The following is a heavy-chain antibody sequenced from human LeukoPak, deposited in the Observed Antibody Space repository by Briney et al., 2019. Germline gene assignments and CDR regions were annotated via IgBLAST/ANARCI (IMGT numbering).Heavy chain of an antibody. CDR2: ISAYNGNT. V-gene: IGHV1-18*01. J-gene: IGHJ6*03. CDR1: GGTFSSYG. Sequence: ASVKVSCKASGGTFSSYGISWVRQAPGQGLEWMGWISAYNGNTNYAQKLQGRVTMTTDTSTSTAYMELRSLRSDDTAVYYCARGHTTVVWFGELPPFNYYYYMDVWGKGTTVTVSS. D-gene: IGHD3-10*01. CDR3: ARGHTTVVWFGELPPFNYYYYMDV.